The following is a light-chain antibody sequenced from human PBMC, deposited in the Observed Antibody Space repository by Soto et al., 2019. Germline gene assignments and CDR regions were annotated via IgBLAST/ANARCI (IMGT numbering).Light chain of an antibody. V-gene: IGLV2-23*01. CDR3: CSYAGVKTCV. CDR2: EGS. CDR1: SSDVGTYNL. J-gene: IGLJ1*01. Sequence: QSVLTQPASVSGSPGQSITISCTGTSSDVGTYNLVSWYQQQPGKAPKLMIYEGSKRPSGVSNRFSGSKSGNTASLTISGLQAEDEADYYCCSYAGVKTCVFGTGTKVTVL.